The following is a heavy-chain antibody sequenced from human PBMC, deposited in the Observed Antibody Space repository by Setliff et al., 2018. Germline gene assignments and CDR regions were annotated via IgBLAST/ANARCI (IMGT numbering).Heavy chain of an antibody. Sequence: PGGSLRLSCAASGFTFSSYDMHWVRQATGKGLEWVSAIGTAGDTYYPGSVKGRFTISRENAKNSLYLQMNSLRAGDTAVYYCARGGRYGSGSYGPDYWGQGTLVTVSS. V-gene: IGHV3-13*01. CDR2: IGTAGDT. CDR1: GFTFSSYD. D-gene: IGHD3-10*01. J-gene: IGHJ4*02. CDR3: ARGGRYGSGSYGPDY.